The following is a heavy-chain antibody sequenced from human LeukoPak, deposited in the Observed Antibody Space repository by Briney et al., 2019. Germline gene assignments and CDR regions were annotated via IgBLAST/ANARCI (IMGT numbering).Heavy chain of an antibody. CDR1: GFAVSSNY. CDR2: IYPSGTP. J-gene: IGHJ4*02. Sequence: GGSLRLSCAASGFAVSSNYMSWVRQAPGKGLECVSLIYPSGTPYYIDSVKGRFTISRDNSKNTVYLQIDSLRAEDTAVYHCARVTTSGSYKFDYWGQGTLVTVSS. CDR3: ARVTTSGSYKFDY. D-gene: IGHD3-10*01. V-gene: IGHV3-53*01.